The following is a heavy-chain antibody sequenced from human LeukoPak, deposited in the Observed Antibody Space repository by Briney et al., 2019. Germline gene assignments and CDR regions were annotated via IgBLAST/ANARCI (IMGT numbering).Heavy chain of an antibody. CDR3: ARSVLASSSSWYAQYYYYYYMDV. Sequence: PSETLSLTCTVSGGSISSGSYYWSWIRQPAGKGLEWIGRIYTSGSTNYNPSLKSRVTISVDTSKNQFSLKLSSVTAADTAVYYCARSVLASSSSWYAQYYYYYYMDVWGKGTTVTISS. D-gene: IGHD6-13*01. CDR2: IYTSGST. J-gene: IGHJ6*03. CDR1: GGSISSGSYY. V-gene: IGHV4-61*02.